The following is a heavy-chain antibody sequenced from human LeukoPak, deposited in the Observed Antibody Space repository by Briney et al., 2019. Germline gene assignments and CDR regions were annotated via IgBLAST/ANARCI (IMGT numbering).Heavy chain of an antibody. J-gene: IGHJ3*02. V-gene: IGHV4-39*07. Sequence: SETLSLTCSVSGDSISTNDYYWDWICQPPGKGLERIGSIYYSGRTYYNPSLKSRVTISIDTSKNQFSLKLSSVTAADTAVYYCARGPRLRGGLDIWGQGTVVTVSS. D-gene: IGHD4-17*01. CDR3: ARGPRLRGGLDI. CDR1: GDSISTNDYY. CDR2: IYYSGRT.